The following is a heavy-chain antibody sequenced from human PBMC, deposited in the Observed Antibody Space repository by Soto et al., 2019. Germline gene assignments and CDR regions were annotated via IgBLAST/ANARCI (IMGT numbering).Heavy chain of an antibody. CDR1: GFTFSSYS. Sequence: GSLRLSCAASGFTFSSYSMNWVRQAPGKGLEWVSPISSSSSYIYYADSVKGRFTISRDNAKNSLYLQMNSLRAEDTAVYYCASELGYCSSTSCFPLYYYYGMDVWGQGTTVTVSS. V-gene: IGHV3-21*01. D-gene: IGHD2-2*01. CDR3: ASELGYCSSTSCFPLYYYYGMDV. CDR2: ISSSSSYI. J-gene: IGHJ6*02.